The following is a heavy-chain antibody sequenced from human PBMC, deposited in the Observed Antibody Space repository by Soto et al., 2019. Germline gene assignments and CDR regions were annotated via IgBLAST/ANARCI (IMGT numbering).Heavy chain of an antibody. CDR2: SSGRGDST. J-gene: IGHJ4*02. V-gene: IGHV3-23*01. Sequence: GGSLRFSGAAAGVTFSSYAMSWVRQAPGKGLEWVGGSSGRGDSTYYADSGKGRFTISGDNSKNTLYVQMNSLRAEDTAIYYCAKDDAYWGQGTLVTVS. CDR3: AKDDAY. CDR1: GVTFSSYA.